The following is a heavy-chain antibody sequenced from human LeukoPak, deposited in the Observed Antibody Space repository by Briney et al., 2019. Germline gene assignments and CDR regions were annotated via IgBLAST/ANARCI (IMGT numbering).Heavy chain of an antibody. J-gene: IGHJ4*02. CDR3: ARTRKNTSGGYVDY. CDR1: GYTFTGYY. V-gene: IGHV1-2*02. Sequence: ASVKVSCKASGYTFTGYYMHWVRQAPGQGLEWMGWINPNSGGTNYAQKFQGRVTMTRDTSISTAYMELSRLRSDDTAVYYCARTRKNTSGGYVDYWGQGTLVTVSS. D-gene: IGHD6-25*01. CDR2: INPNSGGT.